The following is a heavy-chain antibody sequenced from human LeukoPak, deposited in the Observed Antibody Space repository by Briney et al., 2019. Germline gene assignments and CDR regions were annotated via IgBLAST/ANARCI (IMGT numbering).Heavy chain of an antibody. CDR1: GFTFSSYS. CDR2: ISSSSSYI. CDR3: ARDGSGSDAFDI. V-gene: IGHV3-21*01. Sequence: GGSLRLSCAASGFTFSSYSMNWVRQAPGKGLEWVSSISSSSSYIYYADSVKGRFTISRDNAKNSLYLQMNSLRAEDTAVYYCARDGSGSDAFDIWGQGTMVTVSS. D-gene: IGHD6-19*01. J-gene: IGHJ3*02.